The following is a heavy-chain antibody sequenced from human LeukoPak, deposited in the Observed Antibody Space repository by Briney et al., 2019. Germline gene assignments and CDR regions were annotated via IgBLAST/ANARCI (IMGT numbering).Heavy chain of an antibody. CDR1: GYSFTSYW. Sequence: GESLKISCKGSGYSFTSYWIGWVRQMPGKGLEWMGIIYPGDSDTRYSPSFQGQVTISADKSISTAYLQWSSLKASDTAMYYCARNSGYLPAAHMGDWFDPRGQGTLVTVSS. V-gene: IGHV5-51*01. CDR2: IYPGDSDT. D-gene: IGHD2-2*01. CDR3: ARNSGYLPAAHMGDWFDP. J-gene: IGHJ5*02.